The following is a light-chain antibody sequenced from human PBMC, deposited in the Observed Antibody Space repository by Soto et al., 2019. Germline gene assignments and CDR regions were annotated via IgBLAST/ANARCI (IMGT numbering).Light chain of an antibody. J-gene: IGLJ2*01. CDR1: SSDVGGYNY. V-gene: IGLV2-14*01. CDR3: SSYTSSSTHVV. Sequence: QSALTQPASVSGSPGQSITISCTGTSSDVGGYNYVSWYQQHPGKAPKLMIYDVSNRPSGVSNRFSGSKSGNTASLTISRLQAEDEADYSCSSYTSSSTHVVFGGGTQLTVL. CDR2: DVS.